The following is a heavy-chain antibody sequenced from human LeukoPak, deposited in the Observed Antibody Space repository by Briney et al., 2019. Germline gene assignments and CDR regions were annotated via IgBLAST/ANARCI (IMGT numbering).Heavy chain of an antibody. D-gene: IGHD6-19*01. J-gene: IGHJ4*02. CDR3: ARVRSSGWSYFDY. CDR1: RFTFSSYW. V-gene: IGHV3-74*01. CDR2: INSDGSST. Sequence: GGSLRLSCAASRFTFSSYWMHWVRQAPGKGLVWVSRINSDGSSTTYADSVKGRFTISRDNAKNTLYLQMNSLRAEDTAVYYCARVRSSGWSYFDYWGQGTLVTVSS.